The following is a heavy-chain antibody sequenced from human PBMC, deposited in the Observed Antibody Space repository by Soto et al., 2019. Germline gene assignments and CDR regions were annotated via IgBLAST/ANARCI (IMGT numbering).Heavy chain of an antibody. CDR3: ASLYDSSGYYYGYFDY. V-gene: IGHV5-51*01. CDR2: IYPGDSDT. CDR1: GYSFTSYW. D-gene: IGHD3-22*01. J-gene: IGHJ4*02. Sequence: GESLKISCKGSGYSFTSYWIGWVRQMPGKGLEWMGIIYPGDSDTRYSPSFQGQVTISADKSISTAYLQWSSLKASDTAMYYCASLYDSSGYYYGYFDYWGQGTLVTVSS.